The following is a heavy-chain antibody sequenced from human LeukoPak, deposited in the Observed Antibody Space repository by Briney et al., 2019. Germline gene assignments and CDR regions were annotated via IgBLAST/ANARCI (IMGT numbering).Heavy chain of an antibody. CDR2: IGGGGGST. CDR1: GFSFSSYA. J-gene: IGHJ4*02. V-gene: IGHV3-23*01. D-gene: IGHD2-15*01. CDR3: VKSSCCFEY. Sequence: PGGSLRLSCAASGFSFSSYAMTWVRQAAGKGLEWVSTIGGGGGSTYYAGSVKGRFTISRDNSKNTLYLQMNNLRAEDTAIYYCVKSSCCFEYWGQGTLVTVSS.